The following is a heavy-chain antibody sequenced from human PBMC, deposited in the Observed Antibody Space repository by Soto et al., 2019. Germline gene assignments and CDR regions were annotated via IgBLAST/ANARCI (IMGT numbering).Heavy chain of an antibody. CDR3: AADRVVAGYFDY. CDR2: INPNSGGT. D-gene: IGHD2-15*01. CDR1: GYIFTDYY. Sequence: ASVKVSCKASGYIFTDYYMHWVRQAPGQELGWMGRINPNSGGTNYAQKFQGRVTMTRDTSISTAYMELSSLRSEDTAMYYCAADRVVAGYFDYWGQGTLVTVSS. J-gene: IGHJ4*02. V-gene: IGHV1-2*06.